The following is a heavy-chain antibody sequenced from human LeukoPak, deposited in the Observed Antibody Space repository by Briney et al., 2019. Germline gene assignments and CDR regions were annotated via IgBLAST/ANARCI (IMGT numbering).Heavy chain of an antibody. V-gene: IGHV3-74*01. J-gene: IGHJ4*02. CDR1: GFTFSNYW. CDR2: INTDGSTT. Sequence: GGSLRLSCAASGFTFSNYWMHWVRQAPGRGLVWVSRINTDGSTTSYADSVKGRFTISRDNAKNTLYLQMNSLRAEDTAVYYCARGIVEATVFEQWGQGTLVTVSS. D-gene: IGHD1-26*01. CDR3: ARGIVEATVFEQ.